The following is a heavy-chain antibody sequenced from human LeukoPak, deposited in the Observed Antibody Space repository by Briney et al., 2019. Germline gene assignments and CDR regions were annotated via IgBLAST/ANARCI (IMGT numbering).Heavy chain of an antibody. Sequence: SETLSLTCTVSGGSIATYYWSWIRQPAGEGLEWIGRISASGSTNYNPSLKSRATMSVDTSTKQVSLKVTSLTAADTAVYYCAWVLYASGSEFDLWGQGNLVIVSS. V-gene: IGHV4-4*07. CDR3: AWVLYASGSEFDL. CDR1: GGSIATYY. D-gene: IGHD3-10*01. J-gene: IGHJ4*02. CDR2: ISASGST.